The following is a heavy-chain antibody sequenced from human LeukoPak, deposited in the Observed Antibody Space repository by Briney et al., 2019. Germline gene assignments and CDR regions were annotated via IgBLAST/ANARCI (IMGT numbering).Heavy chain of an antibody. CDR3: ARAEWELDDAFDI. CDR1: GGSINSGSYS. D-gene: IGHD1-26*01. J-gene: IGHJ3*02. CDR2: IYTSGST. V-gene: IGHV4-61*02. Sequence: PSETLSLTCTVSGGSINSGSYSWNWIRQPAGKGLEWIGRIYTSGSTNYNPSLKSRLTISVDTSKNQFSLKLSSVTAADTAVYYCARAEWELDDAFDIWGQGTMVTVSS.